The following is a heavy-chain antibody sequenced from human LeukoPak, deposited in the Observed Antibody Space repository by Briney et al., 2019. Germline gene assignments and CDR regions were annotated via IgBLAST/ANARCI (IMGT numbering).Heavy chain of an antibody. CDR1: GHLFTSYW. CDR2: IYPGDSDT. D-gene: IGHD5-18*01. J-gene: IGHJ4*02. CDR3: ARLKTAMITLDY. V-gene: IGHV5-51*01. Sequence: GESLKISCKGSGHLFTSYWIGWVRQMPGKGLEWMGIIYPGDSDTKYSPSFQGLVTMSADKSIGTAYLQWSSLKASDTAIYYCARLKTAMITLDYWGQGTLVTVSS.